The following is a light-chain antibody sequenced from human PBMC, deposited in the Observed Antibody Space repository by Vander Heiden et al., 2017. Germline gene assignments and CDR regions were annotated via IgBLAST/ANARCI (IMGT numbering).Light chain of an antibody. Sequence: SYELTQPPSVSVSPGQTASITCSGDKLGDKYACWYQQKPGQSPVLVIYQDSKRPSGIPARFSGSNSGNTATLTTSRHQAMDEADYYCQAWDSSTHVVFGGGTKLTVL. J-gene: IGLJ2*01. CDR2: QDS. CDR1: KLGDKY. CDR3: QAWDSSTHVV. V-gene: IGLV3-1*01.